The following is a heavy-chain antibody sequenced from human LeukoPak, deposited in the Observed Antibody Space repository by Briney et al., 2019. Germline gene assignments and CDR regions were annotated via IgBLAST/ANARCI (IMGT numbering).Heavy chain of an antibody. D-gene: IGHD2-2*01. V-gene: IGHV3-23*01. Sequence: GGSLRLSCAASGFTFSDYNMRWIRQAPGKGLEWVSAISGSGGSTYYADSVKGRFTISRDNFKNTLYLQMNSLRAEDTAVYYCAKANTDIVVVPAAWSDYWGQGTLVTVSS. J-gene: IGHJ4*02. CDR3: AKANTDIVVVPAAWSDY. CDR1: GFTFSDYN. CDR2: ISGSGGST.